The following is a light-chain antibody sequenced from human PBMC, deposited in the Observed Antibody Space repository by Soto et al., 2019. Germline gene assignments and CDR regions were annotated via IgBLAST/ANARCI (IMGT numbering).Light chain of an antibody. Sequence: QSVLTQPASVSGSPGQSITISCTGSSSDVGRYNYVSWYQHHPGKAPKLMIYEVSNRPSGVSNRFSGSKSGNTASLTISGLHAPDDPDYPSRSFATGSTLYVFGTGTKVTVL. CDR2: EVS. CDR3: RSFATGSTLYV. CDR1: SSDVGRYNY. V-gene: IGLV2-14*01. J-gene: IGLJ1*01.